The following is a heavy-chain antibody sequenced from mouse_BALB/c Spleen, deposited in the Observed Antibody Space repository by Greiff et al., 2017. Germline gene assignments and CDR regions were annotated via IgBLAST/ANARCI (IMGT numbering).Heavy chain of an antibody. Sequence: VQLKQSGPGLVKPSQSLSLTCTVTGYSITSDYAWNWIRQFPGNKLEWMGYISYSGSTSYNPSLKSRISITRDTSKNQFFLQLDSVTTEDTATYDCARGLKYFDYWGQGTTLTVSS. CDR1: GYSITSDYA. CDR3: ARGLKYFDY. CDR2: ISYSGST. V-gene: IGHV3-2*02. J-gene: IGHJ2*01.